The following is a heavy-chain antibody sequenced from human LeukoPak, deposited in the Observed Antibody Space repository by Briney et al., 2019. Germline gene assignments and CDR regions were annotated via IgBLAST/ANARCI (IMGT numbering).Heavy chain of an antibody. J-gene: IGHJ3*02. CDR1: GYTFTSYG. D-gene: IGHD3-9*01. CDR3: ARIVLRYFDWSVDAFDI. V-gene: IGHV1-18*04. CDR2: ISAYNGNT. Sequence: EASVKVSCKASGYTFTSYGISWVRQAPGQGLEWMGWISAYNGNTNYAQKLQGRVTMTTDTSTSTAYMELRSLRSDDTAVYYCARIVLRYFDWSVDAFDIWGQGTMVTVPS.